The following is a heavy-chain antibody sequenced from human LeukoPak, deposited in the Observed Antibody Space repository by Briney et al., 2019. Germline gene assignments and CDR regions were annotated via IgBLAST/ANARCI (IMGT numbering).Heavy chain of an antibody. CDR1: GIPFSSFG. V-gene: IGHV3-33*01. CDR2: IWYDGSNK. Sequence: GGSLRLSCAAPGIPFSSFGMHWVRQAPGKGLEWVAVIWYDGSNKYYADSVKGRFTISRDNSKNTLYLQMNSLRAEDTAVYYCARRGHYDSSGYYGLDYWGQGTLVTVPS. D-gene: IGHD3-22*01. CDR3: ARRGHYDSSGYYGLDY. J-gene: IGHJ4*02.